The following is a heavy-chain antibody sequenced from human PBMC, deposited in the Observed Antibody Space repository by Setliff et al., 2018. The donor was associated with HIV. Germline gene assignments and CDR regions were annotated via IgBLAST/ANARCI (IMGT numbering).Heavy chain of an antibody. CDR1: GFTFSNYW. Sequence: GGSLRLSCVMSGFTFSNYWMHWVRLAPGQGLEWVSGVHREGDTHYADSVRGRFTVSRDSSKNTVYLQMTSLRPEDTAVYYCAGRRADAASFDYWGQGTLVTVSS. CDR2: VHREGDT. V-gene: IGHV3-66*02. D-gene: IGHD6-13*01. CDR3: AGRRADAASFDY. J-gene: IGHJ4*02.